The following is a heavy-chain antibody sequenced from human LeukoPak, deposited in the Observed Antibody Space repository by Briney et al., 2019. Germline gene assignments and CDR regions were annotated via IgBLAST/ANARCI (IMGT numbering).Heavy chain of an antibody. Sequence: SETLSLTCAVYGGSFSGYYWSWIRQPPGKGLEWIGEINHSGSTNYNPSLKSRVTISVDTSKNQFSLKLSSVTAADTAVYYCATYYYDISGYSPWGQGTLVTVSS. CDR2: INHSGST. D-gene: IGHD3-22*01. V-gene: IGHV4-34*01. CDR3: ATYYYDISGYSP. J-gene: IGHJ5*02. CDR1: GGSFSGYY.